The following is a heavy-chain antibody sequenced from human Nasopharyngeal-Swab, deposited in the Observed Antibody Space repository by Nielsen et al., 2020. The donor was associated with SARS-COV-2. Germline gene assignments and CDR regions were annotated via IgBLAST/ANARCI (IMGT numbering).Heavy chain of an antibody. CDR1: GVSFSGSH. J-gene: IGHJ6*02. V-gene: IGHV4-34*01. Sequence: GSLRLSCAVYGVSFSGSHWSWIRQPPGKGLEWIGEINHSGSTKYNPSLKSRVTISVDTSKNQFSLKLSSVTAADTAVYYCARAPYDVSTALYGGDYYNYYAMDVWGQGTTVTVSS. CDR3: ARAPYDVSTALYGGDYYNYYAMDV. D-gene: IGHD3-9*01. CDR2: INHSGST.